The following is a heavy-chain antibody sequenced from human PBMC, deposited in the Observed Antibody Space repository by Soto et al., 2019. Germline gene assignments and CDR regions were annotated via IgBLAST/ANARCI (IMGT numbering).Heavy chain of an antibody. CDR2: ISISSINI. CDR3: ARHNGMAGSFDA. D-gene: IGHD1-20*01. V-gene: IGHV3-48*02. Sequence: GGSLRLSCAASGFTFSSYTMNWVRQAQGKGLEWVAYISISSINIFYADSVKGRSTISRDDAKNSLFLQLNSLRDADTSVYYCARHNGMAGSFDAWGQGTLVTVSS. J-gene: IGHJ5*02. CDR1: GFTFSSYT.